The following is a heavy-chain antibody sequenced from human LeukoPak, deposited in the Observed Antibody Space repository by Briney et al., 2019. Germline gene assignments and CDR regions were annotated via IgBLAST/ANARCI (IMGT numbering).Heavy chain of an antibody. CDR3: ARVGSPTEFDP. CDR1: GDSISSYY. Sequence: PSETLSLTCTVSGDSISSYYWTWLRLPAGKGLEWIGRMYTSGSTNYNPSLKSRVTMSVDTSKNHFSLRLTSVTAADTAVYFCARVGSPTEFDPWGQGTLVIVSS. D-gene: IGHD4-17*01. CDR2: MYTSGST. V-gene: IGHV4-4*07. J-gene: IGHJ5*02.